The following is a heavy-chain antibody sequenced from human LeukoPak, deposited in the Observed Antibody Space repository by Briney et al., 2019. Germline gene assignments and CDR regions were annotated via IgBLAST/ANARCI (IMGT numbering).Heavy chain of an antibody. V-gene: IGHV3-7*01. D-gene: IGHD3-3*01. J-gene: IGHJ4*02. Sequence: GGSLRLSCAVSGFTFSSYWMSWVRQAPGKGLEWVANIKQDGSEKYYVDSVKGRFAISRDNAKNSLYLQMNSLRAEDTAVYYCARTTLFGVGLDYWGQGTLVTVSS. CDR1: GFTFSSYW. CDR3: ARTTLFGVGLDY. CDR2: IKQDGSEK.